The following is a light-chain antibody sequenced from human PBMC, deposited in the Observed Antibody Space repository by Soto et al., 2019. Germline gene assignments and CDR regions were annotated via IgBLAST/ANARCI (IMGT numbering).Light chain of an antibody. CDR2: AAS. CDR3: LQHNTYPWT. J-gene: IGKJ1*01. CDR1: QDIRND. V-gene: IGKV1-17*01. Sequence: DIQMTHSPSSLSASVGGRVSITCRASQDIRNDLGWYQQRPGRARKRLIFAASVLQNGVQSRFSGCGSASEFSLTISGLQPEDFATYYFLQHNTYPWTFGQGTMVDI.